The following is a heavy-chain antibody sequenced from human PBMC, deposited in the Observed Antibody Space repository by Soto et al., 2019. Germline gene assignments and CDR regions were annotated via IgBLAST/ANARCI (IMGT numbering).Heavy chain of an antibody. J-gene: IGHJ5*02. CDR1: GGSISSYY. CDR2: IYTSGST. V-gene: IGHV4-4*07. D-gene: IGHD4-17*01. CDR3: ARDDYGDSTGVNWFDP. Sequence: PSETLSLTCTVSGGSISSYYWSWIRQPAGKGLEWIGRIYTSGSTNYNPSLKSRVTMSVDKSKNQFSLKLSSVTAADTAVYYCARDDYGDSTGVNWFDPWGQGSLVTVSS.